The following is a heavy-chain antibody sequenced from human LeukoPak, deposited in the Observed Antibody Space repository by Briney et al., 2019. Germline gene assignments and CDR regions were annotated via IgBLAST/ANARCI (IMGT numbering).Heavy chain of an antibody. V-gene: IGHV4-59*11. Sequence: SETLSLTCTVSGGSISSHYWSWIRQPPGKGLEWVGYIYYSGTTNYNPSLKSRVAISVDTSKNQFSLKLSSVTAADTAVYYCARGVYIAAAQYGYWGQGTLVTVSS. CDR3: ARGVYIAAAQYGY. CDR2: IYYSGTT. J-gene: IGHJ4*02. D-gene: IGHD6-13*01. CDR1: GGSISSHY.